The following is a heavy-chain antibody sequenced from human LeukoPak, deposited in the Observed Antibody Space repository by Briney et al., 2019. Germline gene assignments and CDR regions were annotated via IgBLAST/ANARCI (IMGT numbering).Heavy chain of an antibody. CDR1: GYTFTGYY. J-gene: IGHJ4*02. Sequence: ASVKVSCKASGYTFTGYYMHWVRQAPGQGLEWMGWINPNSGGTNHAQKFQGRVTMTRDTSISTAYMELSRLRSDDTAVYYCARSVVVVAATGGPMGYWGQGTLVTVSS. D-gene: IGHD2-15*01. V-gene: IGHV1-2*02. CDR3: ARSVVVVAATGGPMGY. CDR2: INPNSGGT.